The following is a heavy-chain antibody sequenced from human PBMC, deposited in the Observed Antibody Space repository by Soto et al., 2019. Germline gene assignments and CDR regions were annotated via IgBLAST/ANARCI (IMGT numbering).Heavy chain of an antibody. CDR1: GGTFSSYA. CDR2: IIPIFGTA. V-gene: IGHV1-69*13. D-gene: IGHD5-12*01. J-gene: IGHJ5*02. CDR3: ASHRRDGYNFYNWFDP. Sequence: SMKVSCKASGGTFSSYAISWVRQAPGQGLEWMGGIIPIFGTANYAQKFQGRVTITADESTSTAYMELSSLRSEDTAVYYCASHRRDGYNFYNWFDPWGQGTLVTVSS.